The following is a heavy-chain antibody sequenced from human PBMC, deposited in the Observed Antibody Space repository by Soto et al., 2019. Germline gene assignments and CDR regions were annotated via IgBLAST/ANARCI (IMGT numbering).Heavy chain of an antibody. CDR3: ERMVSAGVNNRHFEM. Sequence: SETLSLTCIVSGGSMSGYEWAWIRESPARGLQYIGAVSDYTSGDSNPSFRSRVSISMDSSKRQFSLSLHSVTAADTATYYFERMVSAGVNNRHFEMWGQGALV. J-gene: IGHJ4*02. D-gene: IGHD1-1*01. V-gene: IGHV4-59*08. CDR2: VSDYTSG. CDR1: GGSMSGYE.